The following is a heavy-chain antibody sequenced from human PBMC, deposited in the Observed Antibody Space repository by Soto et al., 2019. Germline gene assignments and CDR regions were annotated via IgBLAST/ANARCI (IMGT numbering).Heavy chain of an antibody. CDR2: IYYSGST. Sequence: SETLSLTCAVSGDSINSTDWWNWVRQSPGKGLEWIGYIYYSGSTYYNPSLKSRVTISVDTSKNQFSLKLSSVTAADTAVYYCARDFRYYYYYGMDVWGQGTTVTVSS. CDR3: ARDFRYYYYYGMDV. J-gene: IGHJ6*02. V-gene: IGHV4-30-4*01. CDR1: GDSINSTDW.